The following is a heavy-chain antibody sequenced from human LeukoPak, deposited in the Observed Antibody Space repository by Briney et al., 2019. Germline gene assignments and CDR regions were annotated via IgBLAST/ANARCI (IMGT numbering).Heavy chain of an antibody. CDR3: ARIPGGYYYAMDV. V-gene: IGHV3-48*02. CDR1: GFTFSSYS. Sequence: GGSLRLSCAASGFTFSSYSMNWVRQAPGKGLEWVSYISSRSSNICYADSVKGRFTISRDNAKNSLYLQMNSLRDEDTAVYYCARIPGGYYYAMDVWGQGTTVTVSS. J-gene: IGHJ6*02. CDR2: ISSRSSNI. D-gene: IGHD3-16*01.